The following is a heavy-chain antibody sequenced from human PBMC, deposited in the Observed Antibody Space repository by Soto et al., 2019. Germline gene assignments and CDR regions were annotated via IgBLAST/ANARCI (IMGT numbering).Heavy chain of an antibody. Sequence: SETLSLTCTVSGGSISSYYWSWIRQPPGKGLEWIGYIYYSGSTNYNPSLKSRVTISVDTSKNQFSLKLSSVTAADTAVYYCARAPPYYYDSSGYYGPFDYWGQGTLVTVTS. CDR1: GGSISSYY. J-gene: IGHJ4*02. D-gene: IGHD3-22*01. V-gene: IGHV4-59*01. CDR3: ARAPPYYYDSSGYYGPFDY. CDR2: IYYSGST.